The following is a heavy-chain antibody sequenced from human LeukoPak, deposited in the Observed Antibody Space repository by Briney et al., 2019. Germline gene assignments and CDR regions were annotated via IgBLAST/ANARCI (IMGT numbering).Heavy chain of an antibody. CDR3: AKGGGGSDYYYYYMDV. CDR2: IRYDGSNK. CDR1: GFTFSSYG. Sequence: GGSLRLSCAASGFTFSSYGMHWVRQAPGKGLEWVAFIRYDGSNKYYADSVKGRFTISRDNSKNTLYLQMNSLRAEDTAVYYCAKGGGGSDYYYYYMDVWGKGTTVTVSS. J-gene: IGHJ6*03. D-gene: IGHD2-15*01. V-gene: IGHV3-30*02.